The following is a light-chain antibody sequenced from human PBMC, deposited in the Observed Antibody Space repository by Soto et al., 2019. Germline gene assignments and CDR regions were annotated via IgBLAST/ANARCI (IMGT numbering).Light chain of an antibody. Sequence: QSVLTQPPSVSGSPGQSITISCTGTSSDVGSYNLVSWYQQHPGKAPKLMIYEVSKRPSGVSNRFSGSKSGNTASLTISGLQAEDEADYYCCSYAGSSTLVVFGGGTQLTVL. J-gene: IGLJ2*01. CDR2: EVS. CDR1: SSDVGSYNL. CDR3: CSYAGSSTLVV. V-gene: IGLV2-23*02.